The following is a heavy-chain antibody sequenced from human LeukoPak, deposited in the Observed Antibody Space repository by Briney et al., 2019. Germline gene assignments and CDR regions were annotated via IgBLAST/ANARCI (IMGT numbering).Heavy chain of an antibody. CDR1: GFTFSSYA. V-gene: IGHV3-7*01. Sequence: PGGSLRLSCAASGFTFSSYAMSWFRQAPGKGLEWVANIRQDGSEQYYVDSVKGRFTISRDNAKHSLFLQMNSLRAEDTAVYYCARVAVIYYYYMEVWGKGTTVTVSS. D-gene: IGHD2/OR15-2a*01. CDR2: IRQDGSEQ. J-gene: IGHJ6*03. CDR3: ARVAVIYYYYMEV.